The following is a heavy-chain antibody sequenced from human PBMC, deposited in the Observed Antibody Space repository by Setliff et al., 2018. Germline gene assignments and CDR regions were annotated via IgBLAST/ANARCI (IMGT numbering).Heavy chain of an antibody. J-gene: IGHJ5*02. CDR2: IYYSGST. CDR3: ARPYCSGGSCYSDWFDP. Sequence: TSETLSLTCTVSGGSISSGGYYWGWIRQPPGKGLEWIGSIYYSGSTYYNPSLKSRVTISVDTSKNQFSLKLSSVTAADTAVYYCARPYCSGGSCYSDWFDPWGQGTLVTVSS. CDR1: GGSISSGGYY. D-gene: IGHD2-15*01. V-gene: IGHV4-39*01.